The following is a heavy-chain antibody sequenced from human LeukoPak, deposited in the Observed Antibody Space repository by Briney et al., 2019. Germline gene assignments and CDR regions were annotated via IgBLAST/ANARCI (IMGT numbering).Heavy chain of an antibody. D-gene: IGHD3-22*01. Sequence: ASVKVSCKASGYTFTSYYMHWVRQAPGQGLEWMGIINPSGGSTSYAQKFQGRVTMTRDTSTSTVYMELSSLRSEDTAVYYCAWSTYYYDSSGYYPLDYWGQGTLVTVSS. J-gene: IGHJ4*02. CDR3: AWSTYYYDSSGYYPLDY. CDR2: INPSGGST. CDR1: GYTFTSYY. V-gene: IGHV1-46*01.